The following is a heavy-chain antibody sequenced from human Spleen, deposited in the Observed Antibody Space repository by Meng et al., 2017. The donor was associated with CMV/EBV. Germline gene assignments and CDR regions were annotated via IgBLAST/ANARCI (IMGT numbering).Heavy chain of an antibody. D-gene: IGHD3-10*01. Sequence: GGSLRLSCAVSGFTFTTYGMHWVRQAPGKGLEWVTFIQFDGSNTCYADSVKGRFTISRDNSKNTLYLQMNSLRAEDTAVYYCARDSGYYGSGTYYTFDYWGQGTLVTVSS. V-gene: IGHV3-30*02. CDR3: ARDSGYYGSGTYYTFDY. CDR2: IQFDGSNT. CDR1: GFTFTTYG. J-gene: IGHJ4*02.